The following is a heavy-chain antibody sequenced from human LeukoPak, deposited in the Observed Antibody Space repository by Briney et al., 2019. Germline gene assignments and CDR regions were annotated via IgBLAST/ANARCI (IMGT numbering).Heavy chain of an antibody. J-gene: IGHJ4*02. CDR1: GFTFSNHW. V-gene: IGHV3-74*01. CDR2: INRDGSRT. D-gene: IGHD3-10*01. Sequence: PGGSLRLSCAASGFTFSNHWMHWVRQAPGKGLMWVSRINRDGSRTDYADSVKGRFTISRDDAKNTLYLQVNSLRAEDTAVYYCARLGVMTIWFGESNYFDYWGQGTLVTVSS. CDR3: ARLGVMTIWFGESNYFDY.